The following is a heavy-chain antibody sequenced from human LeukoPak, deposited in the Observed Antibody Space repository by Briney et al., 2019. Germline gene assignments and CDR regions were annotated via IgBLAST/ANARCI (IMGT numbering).Heavy chain of an antibody. CDR2: IRSDGNNK. CDR3: AKDRAGGSWNFDY. CDR1: GFTFSTYG. V-gene: IGHV3-30*02. J-gene: IGHJ4*02. D-gene: IGHD3-16*01. Sequence: PGGSLRLSCAASGFTFSTYGMHWVRQAPGKGLEWVAFIRSDGNNKDYADSVKGRFTISRDSSKNTLYLQMDSLRADDTAVYYCAKDRAGGSWNFDYWGQGTLVTVSS.